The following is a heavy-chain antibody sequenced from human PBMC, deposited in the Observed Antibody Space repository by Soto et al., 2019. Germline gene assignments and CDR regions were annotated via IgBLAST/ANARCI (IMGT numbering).Heavy chain of an antibody. V-gene: IGHV3-11*01. CDR2: ISSSGSTI. Sequence: GGSLRLSCAASGFTFSDYYMSWIRQAPGKGLEGVSYISSSGSTIYYADSVKGRFTISRDNAKNSLYLQMNSLRAEDTAVYYCASALPLSGSYYFDYWGQGTLVTVSS. CDR3: ASALPLSGSYYFDY. D-gene: IGHD1-26*01. J-gene: IGHJ4*02. CDR1: GFTFSDYY.